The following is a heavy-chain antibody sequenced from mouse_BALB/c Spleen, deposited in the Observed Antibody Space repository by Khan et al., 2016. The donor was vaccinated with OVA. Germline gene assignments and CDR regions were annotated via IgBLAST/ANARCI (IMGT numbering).Heavy chain of an antibody. Sequence: VRLQQSGPGLVKPSQSLSLTCTVTGYSITSDYAWNWIRQFPGNKLEWMGYISYSGSTSYNPSLKSRISITRDTSKNQFFLQLNSVTTEDTATXYCARPVYSAWFAYWGQGTLVTVSA. V-gene: IGHV3-2*02. CDR2: ISYSGST. D-gene: IGHD1-1*01. CDR1: GYSITSDYA. CDR3: ARPVYSAWFAY. J-gene: IGHJ3*01.